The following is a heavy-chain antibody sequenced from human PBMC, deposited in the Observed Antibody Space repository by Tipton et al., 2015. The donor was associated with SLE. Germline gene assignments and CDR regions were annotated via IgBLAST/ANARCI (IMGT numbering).Heavy chain of an antibody. J-gene: IGHJ3*01. D-gene: IGHD3-16*01. V-gene: IGHV3-13*01. CDR1: GFTFSTYD. CDR3: ARGGSDAFDS. Sequence: SLRLSCVASGFTFSTYDMHWVRQVTGKGLEWLSAIGIAGNTNYPGSVKGRFTISRENAKNSLYLEISSLTVGDTAVYYCARGGSDAFDSWGQGTRVTVSS. CDR2: IGIAGNT.